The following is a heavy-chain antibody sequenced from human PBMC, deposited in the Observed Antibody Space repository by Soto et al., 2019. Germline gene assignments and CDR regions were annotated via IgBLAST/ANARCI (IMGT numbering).Heavy chain of an antibody. CDR3: AKDTRPDYYDSSGYPAYFDY. J-gene: IGHJ4*02. V-gene: IGHV3-30*18. CDR1: GFTFSSYG. Sequence: GGSLRLSCAASGFTFSSYGMHWVRQAPGKGLEWVAVISYDGSNKYYADSVKGRFTISRDNSKNTLYLQMNSLRAEDTAVYYCAKDTRPDYYDSSGYPAYFDYWGQGTLVTVSS. D-gene: IGHD3-22*01. CDR2: ISYDGSNK.